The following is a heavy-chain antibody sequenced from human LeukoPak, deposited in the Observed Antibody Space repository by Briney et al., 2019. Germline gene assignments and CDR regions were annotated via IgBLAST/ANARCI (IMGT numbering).Heavy chain of an antibody. Sequence: ASVKVSCKASGYTFTSYGISWVRQAPGQGLEWMGWISAYNGNTNYAQKLQGRVTMTTDTSTSTAYMELRSLGSDDTAVYYCARDFVVVVAATGVNWFDPWGQGTLVTVSS. CDR3: ARDFVVVVAATGVNWFDP. CDR1: GYTFTSYG. D-gene: IGHD2-15*01. J-gene: IGHJ5*02. V-gene: IGHV1-18*01. CDR2: ISAYNGNT.